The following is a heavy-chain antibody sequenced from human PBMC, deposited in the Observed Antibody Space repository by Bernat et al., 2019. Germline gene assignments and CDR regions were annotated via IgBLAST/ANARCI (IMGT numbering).Heavy chain of an antibody. Sequence: EVQLVESGGGLVQPGGSLRLSCAASGFTVSSNYMSWFRQAPGKGLEWVSVIYSGGSTYYADSVKGRFTISRDNSKNTLYLQMNSLRAEDTAVYYCARGRGDYGSGKLDYWGQGTLVTVSS. CDR1: GFTVSSNY. CDR2: IYSGGST. J-gene: IGHJ4*02. V-gene: IGHV3-66*01. D-gene: IGHD3-10*01. CDR3: ARGRGDYGSGKLDY.